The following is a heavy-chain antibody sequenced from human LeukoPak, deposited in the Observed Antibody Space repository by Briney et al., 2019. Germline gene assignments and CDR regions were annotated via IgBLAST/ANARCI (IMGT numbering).Heavy chain of an antibody. V-gene: IGHV3-13*01. Sequence: GGSLRLSCAASGFTFSNYDMHWVRQATGKGLEWVSGISTAGDTYYPGSLKGRFTISRENAKNSLFLQMNSLRAGDTAVYYCARGSSWYEDAFDIWGQGTMVTVSS. CDR1: GFTFSNYD. CDR3: ARGSSWYEDAFDI. J-gene: IGHJ3*02. D-gene: IGHD6-13*01. CDR2: ISTAGDT.